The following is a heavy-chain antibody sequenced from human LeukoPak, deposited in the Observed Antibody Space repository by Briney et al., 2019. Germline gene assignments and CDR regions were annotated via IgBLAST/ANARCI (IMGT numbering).Heavy chain of an antibody. V-gene: IGHV4-61*02. D-gene: IGHD3-3*01. CDR2: IYTSGST. J-gene: IGHJ4*02. CDR3: ARLSPYYDFWSGYYTPARDY. Sequence: SETLSLTCTVSGGSISSGSYYWSCIRQPAGKGLEWIGRIYTSGSTNYNPSLKSRVTISVDTSKNQFSLKLSSVTAADTAVYYCARLSPYYDFWSGYYTPARDYWGQGTLVTVSS. CDR1: GGSISSGSYY.